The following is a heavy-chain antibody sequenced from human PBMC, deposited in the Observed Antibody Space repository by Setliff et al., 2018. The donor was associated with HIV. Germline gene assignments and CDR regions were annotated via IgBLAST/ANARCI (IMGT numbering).Heavy chain of an antibody. V-gene: IGHV4-59*11. D-gene: IGHD6-13*01. CDR2: IYYTGTT. CDR1: GVSISSHH. CDR3: ARSYSSSLNPSGWMDV. Sequence: SETLSLTCNVSGVSISSHHWSWIRQPPGKGLEWIGYIYYTGTTKYNPSLESRVTISIDMSKNQLSLQLSSVTAADTAGYFCARSYSSSLNPSGWMDVWGKGTTVTVSS. J-gene: IGHJ6*04.